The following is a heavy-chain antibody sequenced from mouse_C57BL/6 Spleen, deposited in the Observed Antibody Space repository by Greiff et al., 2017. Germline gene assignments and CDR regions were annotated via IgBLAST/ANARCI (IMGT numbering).Heavy chain of an antibody. CDR1: GYTFTDYN. D-gene: IGHD2-2*01. V-gene: IGHV1-22*01. Sequence: VQLQQSGPELVKPGASVKMSCKASGYTFTDYNMHWVKQSHGKSLEWIGYINPNNGGTSYNQKFKGKATLTVNKSSSTAYMELRSLTSEDSAVYYCARGSTMVTRVYFDYWGQGTTLTVSS. J-gene: IGHJ2*01. CDR3: ARGSTMVTRVYFDY. CDR2: INPNNGGT.